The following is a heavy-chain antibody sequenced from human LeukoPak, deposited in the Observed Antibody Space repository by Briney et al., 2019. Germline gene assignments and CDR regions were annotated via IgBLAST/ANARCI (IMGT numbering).Heavy chain of an antibody. CDR1: GFTFSSYG. J-gene: IGHJ4*02. Sequence: GGSLRLSCAASGFTFSSYGMHWVRQAPGKGLEWVAAIWYDGSNKYYADSVKGRFTISRDNSKNTLYLQMNSLRAEDTAVYYCIRGPYGSGSYRWGQGTLVTVSS. V-gene: IGHV3-33*01. CDR2: IWYDGSNK. D-gene: IGHD3-10*01. CDR3: IRGPYGSGSYR.